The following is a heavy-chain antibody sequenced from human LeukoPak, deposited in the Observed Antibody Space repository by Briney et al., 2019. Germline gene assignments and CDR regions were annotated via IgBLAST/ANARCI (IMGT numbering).Heavy chain of an antibody. Sequence: TGGSLRLSCAALGFTFSSFAMSSDRQAPGKGLEWVSVISGRGDSTYYADSVKGRFTISRDNSKSTVYLQMNSLRAEDTAVYYCPRETGDVDSWGQGTLVIVSS. D-gene: IGHD7-27*01. CDR3: PRETGDVDS. CDR1: GFTFSSFA. V-gene: IGHV3-23*01. CDR2: ISGRGDST. J-gene: IGHJ4*02.